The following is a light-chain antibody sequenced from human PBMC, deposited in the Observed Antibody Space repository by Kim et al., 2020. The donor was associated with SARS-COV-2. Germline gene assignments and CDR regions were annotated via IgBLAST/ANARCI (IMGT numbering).Light chain of an antibody. Sequence: VTISGTRSGGSIASNYVQWYEQRRGCAPTTVIYGDTQGPSGVPDRFSGSIDSSSNSASLTVSGLKTEDEADYYCQSYDSSNRGVVFGGGTQLTVL. CDR3: QSYDSSNRGVV. J-gene: IGLJ2*01. CDR2: GDT. CDR1: GGSIASNY. V-gene: IGLV6-57*03.